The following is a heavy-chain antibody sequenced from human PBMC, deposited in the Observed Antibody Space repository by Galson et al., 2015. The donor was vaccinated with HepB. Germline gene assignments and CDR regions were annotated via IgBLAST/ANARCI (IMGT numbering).Heavy chain of an antibody. CDR1: GYTFTSYY. CDR3: ASANYYDSSGYYYPFGY. V-gene: IGHV1-46*01. Sequence: SVKVSCKASGYTFTSYYMHWVRQAPGQGLEWMGIINPSGGRTSYAQKFQGRVTMTRDTSTSTVYTELSSLRSEDTAVYYCASANYYDSSGYYYPFGYWGQGTLVTVSS. CDR2: INPSGGRT. D-gene: IGHD3-22*01. J-gene: IGHJ4*02.